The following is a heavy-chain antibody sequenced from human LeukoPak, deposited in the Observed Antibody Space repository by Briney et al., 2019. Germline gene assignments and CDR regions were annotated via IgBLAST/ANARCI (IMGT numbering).Heavy chain of an antibody. CDR2: IYYSGST. Sequence: SETLSLTCTVSGGSISSSSYYWGWIRQPPGKGLEWIGSIYYSGSTNYNPSLKSRVTISVDTSKNQFSLKLSSVTAADTAVYYCVRVIVPTMVRGVITGYSYYYYMDVWGKGTTVTVSS. J-gene: IGHJ6*03. CDR3: VRVIVPTMVRGVITGYSYYYYMDV. D-gene: IGHD3-10*01. V-gene: IGHV4-39*07. CDR1: GGSISSSSYY.